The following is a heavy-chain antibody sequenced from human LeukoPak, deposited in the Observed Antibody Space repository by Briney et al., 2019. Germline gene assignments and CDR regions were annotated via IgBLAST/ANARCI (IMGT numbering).Heavy chain of an antibody. CDR2: TYYRSKWYD. CDR3: ARAVKLDFDC. Sequence: SQTLSLTCAISGDSVSSNTAAWNWIRQSPSRGLEWLGRTYYRSKWYDDYAESVKSRIIINPDTSKNQFSLQLNSVTPEDTAVYYCARAVKLDFDCWGQGTLVTVSS. J-gene: IGHJ4*02. V-gene: IGHV6-1*01. CDR1: GDSVSSNTAA. D-gene: IGHD4-23*01.